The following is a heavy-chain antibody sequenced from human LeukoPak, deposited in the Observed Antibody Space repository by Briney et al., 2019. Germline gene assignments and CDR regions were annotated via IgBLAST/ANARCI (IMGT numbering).Heavy chain of an antibody. CDR2: IYYSGST. J-gene: IGHJ5*02. D-gene: IGHD3-10*01. V-gene: IGHV4-30-4*07. CDR3: APLTSWFGWFDP. CDR1: GGSISSGDYS. Sequence: SETLSLTCTVSGGSISSGDYSWNWIRQPPGKGLEWIGYIYYSGSTSYNPSLKSRVTISVDTSKNQFSLKLSSVTAADTAVYFCAPLTSWFGWFDPWGQGALVTVSS.